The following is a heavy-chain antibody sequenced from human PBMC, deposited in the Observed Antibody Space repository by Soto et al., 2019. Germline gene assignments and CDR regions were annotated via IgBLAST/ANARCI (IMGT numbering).Heavy chain of an antibody. D-gene: IGHD5-18*01. J-gene: IGHJ4*02. CDR2: IYYSGST. CDR3: ARVTYSFGLYYFDY. CDR1: GGSISSYY. Sequence: KSSETLSLTCSVSGGSISSYYWSWIRQPPGKGLEWIAYIYYSGSTNYNPSLESRVAISVDTSKNQLSLKLSSVTAADTAVYYCARVTYSFGLYYFDYWGQGTLVTVSS. V-gene: IGHV4-59*01.